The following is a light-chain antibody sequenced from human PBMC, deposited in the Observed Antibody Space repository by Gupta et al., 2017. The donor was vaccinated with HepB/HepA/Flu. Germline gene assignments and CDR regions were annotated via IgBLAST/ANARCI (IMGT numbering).Light chain of an antibody. Sequence: GDRVTITCRASQSISSYLNWYQQKPGKAPKLLIYAASSLQSGVPSRFSGSGSGTDFTLTISSLQPEDFATYYCQQCDSTPYTFGQGTKLEIK. J-gene: IGKJ2*01. CDR1: QSISSY. CDR2: AAS. CDR3: QQCDSTPYT. V-gene: IGKV1-39*01.